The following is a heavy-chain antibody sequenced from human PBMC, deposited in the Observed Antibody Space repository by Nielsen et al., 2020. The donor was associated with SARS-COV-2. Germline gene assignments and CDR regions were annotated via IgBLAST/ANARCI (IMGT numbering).Heavy chain of an antibody. D-gene: IGHD6-6*01. J-gene: IGHJ6*03. CDR1: GGTFSSYA. CDR2: INPSGGST. V-gene: IGHV1-46*01. CDR3: ARGHTSIAASYYYYYYMDV. Sequence: ASVKVSCKASGGTFSSYAISWVRQAPGQGLEWMGIINPSGGSTSYAQKFQGRVTMTRDTSTSTVYMELSSLRSEDTAVYYCARGHTSIAASYYYYYYMDVWGKGTTVTVSS.